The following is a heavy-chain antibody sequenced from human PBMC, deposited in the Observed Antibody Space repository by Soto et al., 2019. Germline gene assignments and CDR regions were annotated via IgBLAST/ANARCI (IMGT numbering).Heavy chain of an antibody. Sequence: QVQLLESGGGVVQPGRSLRLSCAASGFTCSIYAMHWCRQARGKGLEWVAVISYDGSNKYYADSVKGRFTISRDNANNTLYQQMNSLRAEDTAVYYGARVTSSSGRGHFDCWGQGTLFTVSS. CDR2: ISYDGSNK. CDR3: ARVTSSSGRGHFDC. V-gene: IGHV3-30-3*01. J-gene: IGHJ4*02. CDR1: GFTCSIYA. D-gene: IGHD2-15*01.